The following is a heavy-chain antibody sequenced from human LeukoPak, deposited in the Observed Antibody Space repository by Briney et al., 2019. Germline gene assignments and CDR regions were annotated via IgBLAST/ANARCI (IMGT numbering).Heavy chain of an antibody. CDR2: IKQDGSEK. Sequence: PVGSLRLSCAASGFTFSSYWMSWVRQAPGKGLEWVANIKQDGSEKYYVDSVKGRFTISRDNAKNSLYLQMNSLRAEDTAVYYCAREGVDDAFDIWGQGTMVTVSS. V-gene: IGHV3-7*01. J-gene: IGHJ3*02. CDR1: GFTFSSYW. CDR3: AREGVDDAFDI.